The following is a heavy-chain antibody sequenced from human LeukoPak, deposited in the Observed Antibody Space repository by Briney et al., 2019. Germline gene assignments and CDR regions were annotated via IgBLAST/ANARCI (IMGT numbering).Heavy chain of an antibody. J-gene: IGHJ4*02. Sequence: GGSLRLSCAASGFTFIAYLIHWVRQAPGEGLEWVAVMSSDGNAMFYADSVKGRFTISRDNSKNTLYLQMNSLRAEDTAVYYCVRESEYYFDHSASFDYWGQGTLVTVSS. V-gene: IGHV3-30-3*01. CDR1: GFTFIAYL. D-gene: IGHD3-22*01. CDR3: VRESEYYFDHSASFDY. CDR2: MSSDGNAM.